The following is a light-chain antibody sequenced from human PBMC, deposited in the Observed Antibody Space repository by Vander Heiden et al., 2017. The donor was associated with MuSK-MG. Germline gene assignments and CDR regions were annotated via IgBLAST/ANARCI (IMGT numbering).Light chain of an antibody. V-gene: IGLV3-21*03. Sequence: SSVLTQPPSVSVAPGKTATMTCGGDNIGSKSVHWYQQQPGQAPVLVVQDDNKRPSGIPERFSGSNSGSVTTLTISGVDPGDEDDYYGQVWDSSSDDVLFGGGTKLTVL. J-gene: IGLJ2*01. CDR1: NIGSKS. CDR3: QVWDSSSDDVL. CDR2: DDN.